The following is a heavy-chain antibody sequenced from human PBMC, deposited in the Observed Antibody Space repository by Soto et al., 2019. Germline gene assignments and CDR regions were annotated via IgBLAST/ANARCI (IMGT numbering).Heavy chain of an antibody. V-gene: IGHV4-39*01. Sequence: TLSLTCTVSGGSISSSTYYWGWMRQPPGKGLEWIASFFIGGNTYYNPSLKSRVTISVDTSKNQFSLKLSSVTAADTAVYYCARNGGDYQPEFASWGQGTLVTVPS. CDR3: ARNGGDYQPEFAS. CDR2: FFIGGNT. D-gene: IGHD2-21*02. CDR1: GGSISSSTYY. J-gene: IGHJ5*02.